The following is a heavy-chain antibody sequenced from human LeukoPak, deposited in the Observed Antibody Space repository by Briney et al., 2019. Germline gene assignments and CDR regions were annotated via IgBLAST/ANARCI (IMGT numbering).Heavy chain of an antibody. J-gene: IGHJ4*02. CDR3: ARGPRYY. Sequence: GGSLRLSCAASGFIVSHNYMTWVRQAPGKGLEWISVIYIDGTTYYADSVKGRFTISRDQANNTLYLQMNTLRDEDTAVYYCARGPRYYWGQGTLVSVSS. V-gene: IGHV3-53*01. CDR2: IYIDGTT. CDR1: GFIVSHNY.